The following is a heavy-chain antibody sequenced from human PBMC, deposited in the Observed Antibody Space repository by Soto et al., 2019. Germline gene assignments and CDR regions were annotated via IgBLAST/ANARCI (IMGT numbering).Heavy chain of an antibody. CDR2: ISGSVGST. Sequence: HPGGSLRLSCAASGFTFSSYAMSWVRQAPGKGLEWVSAISGSVGSTYYADSVKGRFTISRDNSKNTLYLQMNSLRAEDTAVYYCAKDGYSYGHGYYGMDVWGQGTRVTFSS. V-gene: IGHV3-23*01. CDR1: GFTFSSYA. J-gene: IGHJ6*02. D-gene: IGHD5-18*01. CDR3: AKDGYSYGHGYYGMDV.